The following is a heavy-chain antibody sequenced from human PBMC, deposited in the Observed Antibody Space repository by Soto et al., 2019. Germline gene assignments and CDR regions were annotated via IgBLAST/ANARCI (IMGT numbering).Heavy chain of an antibody. Sequence: GGSLRLSCAASGFTFSSYDMHWVRQATGKGLEWVSAIGTAGDPYYPGSVKGRFTISRENARNSLYLQMNSLRAGDTAVYYCARASMLGAFDIWGQGTMVTVSS. V-gene: IGHV3-13*05. D-gene: IGHD2-2*01. J-gene: IGHJ3*02. CDR2: IGTAGDP. CDR3: ARASMLGAFDI. CDR1: GFTFSSYD.